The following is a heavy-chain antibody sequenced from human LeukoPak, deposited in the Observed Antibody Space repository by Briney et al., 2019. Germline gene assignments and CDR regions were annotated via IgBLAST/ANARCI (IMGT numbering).Heavy chain of an antibody. V-gene: IGHV1-18*01. J-gene: IGHJ3*02. CDR2: ISAYNGNT. Sequence: GASVTVSCKASGYTFTSYGISWVRQAPGQGLEWMGWISAYNGNTNYAQKLQGRVTMTTDTSTSTAYMELRSLRSDDTAVYYCVRDTRGAEAADDPFDIWGQGTMVTVSS. CDR3: VRDTRGAEAADDPFDI. D-gene: IGHD6-13*01. CDR1: GYTFTSYG.